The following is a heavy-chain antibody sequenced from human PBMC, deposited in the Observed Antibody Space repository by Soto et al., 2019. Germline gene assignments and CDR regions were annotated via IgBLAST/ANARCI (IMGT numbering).Heavy chain of an antibody. CDR3: ARDTAMLHDASDI. V-gene: IGHV3-7*01. CDR1: GLTFSSYW. D-gene: IGHD5-18*01. J-gene: IGHJ3*02. CDR2: IKQDGSEK. Sequence: GGSLRLSCAASGLTFSSYWMSWVRQAPGKGLEWVANIKQDGSEKYYVGSVKGRFTISRDNAKSSLYLQMNSLRAEDTAVYYCARDTAMLHDASDIRGKGTMVTDSS.